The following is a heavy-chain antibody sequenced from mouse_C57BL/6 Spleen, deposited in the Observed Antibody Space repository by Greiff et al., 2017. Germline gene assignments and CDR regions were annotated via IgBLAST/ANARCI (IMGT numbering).Heavy chain of an antibody. CDR2: IYPGDGDT. CDR1: GYAFSSSW. J-gene: IGHJ3*01. D-gene: IGHD1-1*01. V-gene: IGHV1-82*01. Sequence: VQLQQSGPELVKPGASVKISCKASGYAFSSSWMNWVKQRPGKGLEWIGRIYPGDGDTNYNGQLKGKATLTADKSSSTAYMQLSSLTSEDSAVYFCATATVIARGAWFAYWGQGTLVTVSA. CDR3: ATATVIARGAWFAY.